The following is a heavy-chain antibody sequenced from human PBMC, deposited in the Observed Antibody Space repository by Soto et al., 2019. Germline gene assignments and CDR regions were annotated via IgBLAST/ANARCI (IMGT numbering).Heavy chain of an antibody. D-gene: IGHD1-26*01. CDR1: GFNFGNYA. V-gene: IGHV3-23*01. Sequence: PGGSLRLSCAASGFNFGNYAISWVRQAPGKGPEWVSSIGGGGNTYYADSVKGRFTISRDNSKNIVFLQMNTLRADDAAVYYCAKPLNTGSYPLKLHSDSWGQGTLVTVS. CDR2: IGGGGNT. CDR3: AKPLNTGSYPLKLHSDS. J-gene: IGHJ4*02.